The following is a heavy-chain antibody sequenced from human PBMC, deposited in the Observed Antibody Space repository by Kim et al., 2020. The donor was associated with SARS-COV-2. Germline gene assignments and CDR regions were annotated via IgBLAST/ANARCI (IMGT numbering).Heavy chain of an antibody. V-gene: IGHV3-33*01. Sequence: GGSLRLSCAASGFTFSSYGMHWVRQAPGKGLEWVAVIWYDGSNKYYADSVKGRFTISRDNSKNTLYLQMNSLRAEDTAVYYCARERATTVVTRSSDYYYGMDVWGQGTTVTVSS. CDR2: IWYDGSNK. CDR3: ARERATTVVTRSSDYYYGMDV. J-gene: IGHJ6*02. D-gene: IGHD4-17*01. CDR1: GFTFSSYG.